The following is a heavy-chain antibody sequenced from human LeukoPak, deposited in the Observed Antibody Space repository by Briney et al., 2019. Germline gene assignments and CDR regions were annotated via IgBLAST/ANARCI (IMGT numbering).Heavy chain of an antibody. CDR2: ISGSGVST. Sequence: PGGSLRLSCAASGFRFSSYAMSWVRQAPGKGLEWVSAISGSGVSTYYADSVKGRFTISRDNSKNTLYLQMNSLRAEDTAVYYCVAMTNCSSTSCYRVGLFDIWGQGTMVTVSS. J-gene: IGHJ3*02. CDR3: VAMTNCSSTSCYRVGLFDI. V-gene: IGHV3-23*01. CDR1: GFRFSSYA. D-gene: IGHD2-2*01.